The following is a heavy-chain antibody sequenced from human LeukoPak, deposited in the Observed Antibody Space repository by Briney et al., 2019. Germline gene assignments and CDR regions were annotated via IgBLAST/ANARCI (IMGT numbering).Heavy chain of an antibody. CDR2: INHSGST. V-gene: IGHV4-34*01. Sequence: RTSETLSLTCTVSGGSISSYYWSWIRQHAGKGLEWIGEINHSGSTNYNPSLKSRVTISVDTSKNQFSLKLSSVTAADTAVYYCARDRRGVGYRPQYYYYYYMDVWGKGTTVTVSS. D-gene: IGHD5-24*01. J-gene: IGHJ6*03. CDR3: ARDRRGVGYRPQYYYYYYMDV. CDR1: GGSISSYY.